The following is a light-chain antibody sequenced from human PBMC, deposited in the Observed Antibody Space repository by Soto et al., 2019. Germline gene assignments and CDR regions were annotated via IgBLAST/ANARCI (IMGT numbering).Light chain of an antibody. CDR3: NSHSGDNTLV. V-gene: IGLV2-8*01. J-gene: IGLJ2*01. CDR2: DVT. Sequence: QSALTQPPSASGSPGQSVTISCTGTSIDVGYYDYVSWYQQHPGKAPKLMIYDVTKRPSGVPDRFSGSKSGNTASLTVSGLQAEDEADYYCNSHSGDNTLVFGGGTKLTVL. CDR1: SIDVGYYDY.